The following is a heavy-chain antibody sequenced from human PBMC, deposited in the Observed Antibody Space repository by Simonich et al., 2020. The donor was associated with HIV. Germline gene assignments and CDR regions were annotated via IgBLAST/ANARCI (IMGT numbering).Heavy chain of an antibody. J-gene: IGHJ4*02. CDR1: GFTFDDYA. V-gene: IGHV3-9*01. Sequence: EVQLVESGGGLVQPGRSLRLSCAASGFTFDDYAMHWVRQAPGMGLEGVSGISWNSGSIGYADSVKGRFTISRDNAKNSLYLQMNSLRAEDTALYYCAKDKGAYYGSGSPVYWGQGTLVTVSS. CDR2: ISWNSGSI. CDR3: AKDKGAYYGSGSPVY. D-gene: IGHD3-10*01.